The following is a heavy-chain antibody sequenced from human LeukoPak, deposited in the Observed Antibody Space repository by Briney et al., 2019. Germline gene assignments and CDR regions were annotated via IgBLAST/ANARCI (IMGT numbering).Heavy chain of an antibody. Sequence: GGSLRLSCAASGFTFSSYAMSWVRQAPGEGLEWVSAISGSGGSTYYADSVKGRFTISRDNSKNTLYLQMNSLRAEDTAVYYCAKDHRDLDYFDYWGQGTLVTVSS. CDR2: ISGSGGST. CDR1: GFTFSSYA. J-gene: IGHJ4*02. D-gene: IGHD1-14*01. CDR3: AKDHRDLDYFDY. V-gene: IGHV3-23*01.